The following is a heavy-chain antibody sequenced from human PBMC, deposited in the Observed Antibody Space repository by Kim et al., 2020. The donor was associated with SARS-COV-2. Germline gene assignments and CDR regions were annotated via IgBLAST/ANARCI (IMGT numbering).Heavy chain of an antibody. Sequence: SETLSLTCTVSGGSISSGGYYWSWIRQHPGKGLEWIGYIYYSGSTYYNPSLKSRVTISVDTSKNQFSLKLSSVTAADTAVYYCARSYYDSSGYYDLWGRGTLVTVSS. D-gene: IGHD3-22*01. J-gene: IGHJ2*01. V-gene: IGHV4-31*03. CDR3: ARSYYDSSGYYDL. CDR2: IYYSGST. CDR1: GGSISSGGYY.